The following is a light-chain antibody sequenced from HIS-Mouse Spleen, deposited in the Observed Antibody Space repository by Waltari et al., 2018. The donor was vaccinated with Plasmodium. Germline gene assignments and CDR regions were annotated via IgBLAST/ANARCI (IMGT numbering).Light chain of an antibody. CDR2: QDT. CDR3: QAWDSSTVV. Sequence: SYELTQPPSVSVSQGQTASITCSGDKLGDKYACWYQQKPGQSPVLVIYQDTKRPSRIPERFSGSNSGNTATLTISGTQAMDEADYYCQAWDSSTVVFGGGTKLTVL. J-gene: IGLJ2*01. CDR1: KLGDKY. V-gene: IGLV3-1*01.